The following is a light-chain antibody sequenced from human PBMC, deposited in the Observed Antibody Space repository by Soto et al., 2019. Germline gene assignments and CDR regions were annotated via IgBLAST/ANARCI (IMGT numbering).Light chain of an antibody. J-gene: IGKJ5*01. CDR1: QRVSNN. V-gene: IGKV3-15*01. CDR2: ATS. CDR3: QQYDNWPPP. Sequence: EIVMTQSPATLSVPPGERANLYCRASQRVSNNLAWYQQRPGRSPRLLIYATSTRATGIPARFSGSGSGTEFTLSISSLQSEDFAVYYCQQYDNWPPPFGQGTRLEIK.